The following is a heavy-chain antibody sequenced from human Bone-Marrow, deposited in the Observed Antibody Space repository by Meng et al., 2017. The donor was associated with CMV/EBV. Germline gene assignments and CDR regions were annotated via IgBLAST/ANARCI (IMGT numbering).Heavy chain of an antibody. CDR3: AKDHGGGYSSGWYEVYYYYGMDV. CDR2: IRYDGSNK. Sequence: GGSLRLSCAASGFTFSSYGMHWVRQAPGKGLEWVAFIRYDGSNKYYADSVKGRFTISRDNSKNPLYLQMNSLRAEDTAVYYCAKDHGGGYSSGWYEVYYYYGMDVWGQGTTVTVSS. CDR1: GFTFSSYG. D-gene: IGHD6-19*01. J-gene: IGHJ6*02. V-gene: IGHV3-30*02.